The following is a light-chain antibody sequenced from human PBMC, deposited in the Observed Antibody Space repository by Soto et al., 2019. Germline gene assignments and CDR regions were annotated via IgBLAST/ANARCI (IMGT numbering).Light chain of an antibody. CDR2: SAS. V-gene: IGKV1-39*01. CDR1: QSVTNY. CDR3: QQSYDTRMYT. J-gene: IGKJ2*01. Sequence: DLQMTQSPSSLSASVGDRVTITCRASQSVTNYLNWYQQKPGKAPKLLIYSASSLQSGVPSRFSGSGSGTYFTLTISSLQPEDFATYYCQQSYDTRMYTFGQGTKLEIK.